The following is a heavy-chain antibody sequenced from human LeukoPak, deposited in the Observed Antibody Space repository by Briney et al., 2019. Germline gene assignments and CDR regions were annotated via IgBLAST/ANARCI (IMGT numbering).Heavy chain of an antibody. CDR1: GFTFSSYA. D-gene: IGHD4-17*01. CDR2: ISGSGGST. J-gene: IGHJ5*02. CDR3: AKDPTVTTFNWFDP. V-gene: IGHV3-23*01. Sequence: GGSLRLSCAASGFTFSSYAMSWVRQAPGKGLEWVSAISGSGGSTYYADSVKGRFTISRDNSKNTLYLQMNSLRAEDTAVYYCAKDPTVTTFNWFDPGAREPWSPSPQ.